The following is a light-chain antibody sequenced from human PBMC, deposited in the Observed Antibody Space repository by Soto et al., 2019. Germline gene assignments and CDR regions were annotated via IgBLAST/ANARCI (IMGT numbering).Light chain of an antibody. J-gene: IGKJ1*01. CDR3: QKHNTAPWT. Sequence: EMVLTQSPATLSLSPGERATLSCRASQSVSSHLGWYQQKPGQAPRLLIYGASNRATGIPDRLSGSGSGTDFTLTISSLQPEDVATYYCQKHNTAPWTFGQGTKVDI. CDR2: GAS. CDR1: QSVSSH. V-gene: IGKV3-11*01.